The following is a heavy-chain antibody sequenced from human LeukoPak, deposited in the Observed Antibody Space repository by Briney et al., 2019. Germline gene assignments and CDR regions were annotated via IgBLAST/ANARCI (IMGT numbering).Heavy chain of an antibody. CDR2: IYTSGST. J-gene: IGHJ5*02. D-gene: IGHD7-27*01. CDR3: ARDRAPLGSYNWFYP. Sequence: SQTLSLTCTVSGGSISSGSYYWSWIRQPAGKGLEWIGRIYTSGSTNYNPSLKSRVTISVDTSKNQFSLKLSSVTAADTAVYYCARDRAPLGSYNWFYPRGQGTLVTVSS. V-gene: IGHV4-61*02. CDR1: GGSISSGSYY.